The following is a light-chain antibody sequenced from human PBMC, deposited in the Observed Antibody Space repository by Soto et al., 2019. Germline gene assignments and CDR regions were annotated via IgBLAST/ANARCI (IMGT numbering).Light chain of an antibody. CDR2: DVS. V-gene: IGLV2-11*01. CDR1: SRDVGGYNY. CDR3: CSYAGSYKGYV. Sequence: QSALTQPRSVSGSPGQSVTISCTGTSRDVGGYNYVSWYQQHQGKAPKFMIYDVSKRPSGVPDRFSGSKSGNTASLTISGLQADDEADYYCCSYAGSYKGYVFGTGTKLTVL. J-gene: IGLJ1*01.